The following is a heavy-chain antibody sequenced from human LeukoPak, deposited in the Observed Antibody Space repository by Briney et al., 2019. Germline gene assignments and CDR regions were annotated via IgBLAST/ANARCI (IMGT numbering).Heavy chain of an antibody. D-gene: IGHD3-10*01. CDR3: ARHAYYYGSGSYRDY. Sequence: PGGSLRLSCKGSGYSFTSYWIGWVRQMPGKGLEWMGIIYPGDSDTRYSPSFQGQVTISADKSIRTAYLQWSSLKASDTAMYYCARHAYYYGSGSYRDYWGQGTLVTVSS. CDR2: IYPGDSDT. V-gene: IGHV5-51*01. CDR1: GYSFTSYW. J-gene: IGHJ4*02.